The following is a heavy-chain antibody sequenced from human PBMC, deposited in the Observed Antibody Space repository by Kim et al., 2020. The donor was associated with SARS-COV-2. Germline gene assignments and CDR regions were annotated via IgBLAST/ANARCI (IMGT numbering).Heavy chain of an antibody. J-gene: IGHJ4*02. CDR1: GFTFSDHN. V-gene: IGHV3-72*01. Sequence: GGSLRLSCAASGFTFSDHNMDWVRQAPGKGLEWVGRTRSKANSYTTEYAASVKGRCTISRDESKNAVYLKMNSLRTEDTAVYYCARSPLGAPPVDYWGQG. CDR3: ARSPLGAPPVDY. D-gene: IGHD1-26*01. CDR2: TRSKANSYTT.